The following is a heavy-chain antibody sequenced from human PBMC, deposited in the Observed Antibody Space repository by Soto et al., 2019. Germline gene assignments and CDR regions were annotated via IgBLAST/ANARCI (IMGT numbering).Heavy chain of an antibody. Sequence: PGGSLRLSCAASGFTFSSYGMHWVRQAPGKGLEWVAVIWYDGSNKYYADSVKGRFTISRDNSKNTLYLQMNSLRAEDTAVYYCARDRGISSGYYPIYYYYGMDVWGQGTTVTVSS. CDR3: ARDRGISSGYYPIYYYYGMDV. J-gene: IGHJ6*02. D-gene: IGHD3-22*01. CDR1: GFTFSSYG. CDR2: IWYDGSNK. V-gene: IGHV3-33*01.